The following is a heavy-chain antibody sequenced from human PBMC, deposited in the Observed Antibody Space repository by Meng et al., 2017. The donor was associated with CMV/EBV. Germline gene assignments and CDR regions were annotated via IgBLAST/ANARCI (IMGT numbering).Heavy chain of an antibody. J-gene: IGHJ4*02. CDR2: TYYRSKWYN. CDR1: GDSVSSNSAA. CDR3: AVNVGGAFDY. Sequence: QVQTQQSGPGLLKPPHTLSLTCAIPGDSVSSNSAAGTWIRQSPSRGLEWLGRTYYRSKWYNDYAVSVKSRITLNPDTSKNQFSLQLNSVTPEDTAVYYCAVNVGGAFDYWGQGTLVTVSS. D-gene: IGHD3-16*01. V-gene: IGHV6-1*01.